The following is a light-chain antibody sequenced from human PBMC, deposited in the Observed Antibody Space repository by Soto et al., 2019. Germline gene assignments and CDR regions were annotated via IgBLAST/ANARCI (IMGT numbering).Light chain of an antibody. CDR2: DVS. CDR1: SSDVGGYNY. Sequence: QSALTQPRSVSGSPGQSVTISCTGTSSDVGGYNYVSWYQQHPGKAPKLMIYDVSKRPSGVPDRFSGSKYGNTASLTISGLQAEDEADYYCCSYVGASIYVFGTGTKVTVL. CDR3: CSYVGASIYV. J-gene: IGLJ1*01. V-gene: IGLV2-11*01.